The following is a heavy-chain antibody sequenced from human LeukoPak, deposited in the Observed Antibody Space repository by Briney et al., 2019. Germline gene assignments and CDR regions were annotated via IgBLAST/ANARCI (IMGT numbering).Heavy chain of an antibody. CDR3: ARARIGVAGRGNWFDP. J-gene: IGHJ5*02. CDR2: ISYDRSNN. V-gene: IGHV3-30*04. D-gene: IGHD6-19*01. CDR1: GFTFSSYT. Sequence: GGSLRLSCAASGFTFSSYTMHWVGQAPGKGLEWLAVISYDRSNNYYADSVKGRFTISRDNSKNTLYLQMNSLGAEDTAVYYCARARIGVAGRGNWFDPWLEGTLVTLCS.